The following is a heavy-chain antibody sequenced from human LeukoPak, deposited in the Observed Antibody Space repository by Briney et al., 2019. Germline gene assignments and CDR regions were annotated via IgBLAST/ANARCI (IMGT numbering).Heavy chain of an antibody. Sequence: GGSLRLSCAASGFTFSSYGMHWVRQAPGKGLEWVAVISYDGSNKYYADSVKGRFTISRDNSKNTLYLQMNSLRAEDTAVYYCAKDGSIAAAGTDYWGQGTLVTVSS. D-gene: IGHD6-13*01. V-gene: IGHV3-30*18. J-gene: IGHJ4*02. CDR3: AKDGSIAAAGTDY. CDR1: GFTFSSYG. CDR2: ISYDGSNK.